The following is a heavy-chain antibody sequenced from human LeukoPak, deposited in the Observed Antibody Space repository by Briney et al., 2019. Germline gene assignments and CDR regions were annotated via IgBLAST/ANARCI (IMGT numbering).Heavy chain of an antibody. D-gene: IGHD1-26*01. CDR2: ISDSGST. CDR3: GRGGHYFDP. CDR1: GGSISGHY. V-gene: IGHV4-59*11. Sequence: SETLSLTCVVSGGSISGHYWSWIRQPPREGLEWIGYISDSGSTTYNPSLESRVTISVDTSKNQFSLKLRSATAADTAVYFCGRGGHYFDPWGQGTLVIVSS. J-gene: IGHJ5*02.